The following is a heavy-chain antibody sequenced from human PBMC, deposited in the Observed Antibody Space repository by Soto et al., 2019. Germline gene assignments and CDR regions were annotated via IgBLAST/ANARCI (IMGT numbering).Heavy chain of an antibody. CDR2: ISSSGSTA. D-gene: IGHD3-10*01. J-gene: IGHJ4*02. Sequence: LRLACAASGFPFSRFELHWVRQAPGKGLEWISYISSSGSTAYYASSVEGRFTISRDNANNSVYLQMDSLRAEDTALYYCTRAAWFPYLSFYWGQGALVTVSS. CDR3: TRAAWFPYLSFY. CDR1: GFPFSRFE. V-gene: IGHV3-48*03.